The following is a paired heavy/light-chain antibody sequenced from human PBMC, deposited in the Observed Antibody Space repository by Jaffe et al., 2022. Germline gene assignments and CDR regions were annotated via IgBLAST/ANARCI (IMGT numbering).Heavy chain of an antibody. V-gene: IGHV3-11*01. CDR3: AREPPELWGSYRYGPDY. D-gene: IGHD3-16*02. Sequence: QVQLVESGGGLVKPGGSLRLSCAASGFTFSDYYMSWIRQAPGKGLEWVSYISSSGSTIYYADSVKGRFTISRDNAKNSLYLQMNSLRAEDTAVYYCAREPPELWGSYRYGPDYWGQGTLVTVSS. J-gene: IGHJ4*02. CDR1: GFTFSDYY. CDR2: ISSSGSTI.
Light chain of an antibody. CDR1: QSLVYSDGNTY. CDR3: MQGTHWRT. Sequence: DVVMTQSPLSLPVTLGQPASISCRSSQSLVYSDGNTYLNWFQQRPGQSPRRLIYKVSNRDSGVPDRFSGSGSGTDFTLKISRVEAEDVGVYYCMQGTHWRTFGQGTKLEIK. V-gene: IGKV2-30*01. CDR2: KVS. J-gene: IGKJ2*01.